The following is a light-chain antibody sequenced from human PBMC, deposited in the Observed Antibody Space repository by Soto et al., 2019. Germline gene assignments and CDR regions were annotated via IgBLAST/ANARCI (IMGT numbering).Light chain of an antibody. Sequence: DIVMTQSPDSLAVSLGERATINCKSTQSVLYSSNNMNYLAWYQQKPGQPPKLLIYWESTRGSGVPDRFSGSGSGTDFTLTISSLQAEDVAVYYCQQYLSTPPTFGQGTNLEIK. V-gene: IGKV4-1*01. J-gene: IGKJ2*01. CDR3: QQYLSTPPT. CDR1: QSVLYSSNNMNY. CDR2: WES.